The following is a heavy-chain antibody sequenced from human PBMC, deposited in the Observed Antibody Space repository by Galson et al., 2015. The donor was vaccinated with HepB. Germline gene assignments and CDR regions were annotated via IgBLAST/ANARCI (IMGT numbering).Heavy chain of an antibody. CDR1: GFSLSTSGMR. V-gene: IGHV2-70*04. D-gene: IGHD3-22*01. CDR2: IDWDDDK. J-gene: IGHJ4*02. CDR3: ARMIDSSGYHNFDY. Sequence: PALVKPTQTLTLTCTFSGFSLSTSGMRVSWIRQPPGKALEWLARIDWDDDKFYSTSLRTRLTISKDTSKNQVVLTMTNMDPVDTATYYCARMIDSSGYHNFDYWGQGTLVPVSS.